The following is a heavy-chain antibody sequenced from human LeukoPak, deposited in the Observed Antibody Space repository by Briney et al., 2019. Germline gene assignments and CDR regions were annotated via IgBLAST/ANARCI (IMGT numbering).Heavy chain of an antibody. V-gene: IGHV3-74*01. J-gene: IGHJ4*02. CDR2: INSDGSNT. CDR1: GFTFTNYW. CDR3: ARETWGGLDY. D-gene: IGHD3-16*01. Sequence: PGGSLRLSCAASGFTFTNYWMHWVRQAPGEGLMWLSRINSDGSNTSYAGYVKGRFTISRDNAKNTLYLQLNTLRAEDTAVYYCARETWGGLDYWGQGTLVSVSS.